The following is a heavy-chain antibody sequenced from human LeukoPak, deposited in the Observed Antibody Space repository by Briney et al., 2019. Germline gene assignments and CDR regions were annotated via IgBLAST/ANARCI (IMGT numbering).Heavy chain of an antibody. CDR2: VSNLAGTT. CDR1: GFTFSTYA. D-gene: IGHD5-24*01. V-gene: IGHV3-23*01. Sequence: GGSLRLSCAASGFTFSTYAMAWVRQAPGKGLGWVATVSNLAGTTNHADSVRGRFTVSRDNSNNILYLQMNSLRGEDTAVYYCAKDGLSGYNFDHWGQGTLVTVSS. CDR3: AKDGLSGYNFDH. J-gene: IGHJ5*02.